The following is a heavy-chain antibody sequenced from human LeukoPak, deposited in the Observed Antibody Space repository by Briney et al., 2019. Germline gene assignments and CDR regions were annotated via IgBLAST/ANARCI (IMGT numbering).Heavy chain of an antibody. CDR3: ARSLGGGIDY. J-gene: IGHJ4*02. Sequence: GGSLRLSCVASGFTFSRYNINWVRQAPGKGLEWVSSISSSSSYIYYADSVKGRFTISRDNAKNSLYLQMNSLRAEDTAVYYCARSLGGGIDYWGQGTLVTVSS. V-gene: IGHV3-21*01. CDR2: ISSSSSYI. CDR1: GFTFSRYN. D-gene: IGHD3-16*01.